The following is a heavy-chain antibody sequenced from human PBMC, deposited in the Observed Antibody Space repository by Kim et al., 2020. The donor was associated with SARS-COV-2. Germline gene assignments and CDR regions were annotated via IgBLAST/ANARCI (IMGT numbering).Heavy chain of an antibody. CDR3: ARVVHSSDWYFFDY. D-gene: IGHD6-19*01. Sequence: GGSLRLSCAASGFSFSTYAMQWVRQAPGKGLDYVAAISTNGGSTNYADSVKGRFTISRDNSKNTLYLQMGGLRPEDMAVYYCARVVHSSDWYFFDYWGQGTLVTVSS. CDR1: GFSFSTYA. J-gene: IGHJ4*02. V-gene: IGHV3-64*02. CDR2: ISTNGGST.